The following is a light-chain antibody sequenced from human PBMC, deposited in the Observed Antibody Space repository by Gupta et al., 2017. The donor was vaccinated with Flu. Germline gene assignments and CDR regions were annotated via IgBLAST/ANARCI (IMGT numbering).Light chain of an antibody. V-gene: IGKV4-1*01. CDR3: QRHEDNHRVT. CDR1: QSLLYSSKKKNY. Sequence: DIVMTQSPDSLAVSLGERATINCKSSQSLLYSSKKKNYLDWYQQKPGQSPQLLIYWASTRESGVADRYSGSGSGTGSTLTISSRQVEAVAVYFYQRHEDNHRVTFGHGTRVDIK. J-gene: IGKJ3*01. CDR2: WAS.